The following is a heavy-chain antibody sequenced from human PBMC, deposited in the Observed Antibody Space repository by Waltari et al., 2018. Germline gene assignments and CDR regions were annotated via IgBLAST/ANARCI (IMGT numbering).Heavy chain of an antibody. V-gene: IGHV3-23*03. D-gene: IGHD3-22*01. Sequence: EVQLLESGGGLVQPGGSLRLSCAASGFTFSSYAMSWVRQAPGKGLEWVSVIYSGGSTYYADSVKGRFTISRDNSKNTLYLQMNSLRAEDTAVYYCAKAFDSSGSDFDYWGQGTLVTVSS. CDR1: GFTFSSYA. J-gene: IGHJ4*02. CDR3: AKAFDSSGSDFDY. CDR2: IYSGGST.